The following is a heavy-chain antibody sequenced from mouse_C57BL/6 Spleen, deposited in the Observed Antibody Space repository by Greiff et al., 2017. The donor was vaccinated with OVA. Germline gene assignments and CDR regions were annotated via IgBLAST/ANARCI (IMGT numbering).Heavy chain of an antibody. J-gene: IGHJ2*01. V-gene: IGHV5-17*01. D-gene: IGHD4-1*01. CDR2: ISSGSSTI. CDR3: ARTNWDEYFDY. CDR1: GFTFSDYG. Sequence: EVNVVESGGGLVKPGGSLKLSCAASGFTFSDYGMHWVRQAPEKGLEWVAYISSGSSTIYYADTVKGRCTISRDNAKNTLFLQMTSLRSEDTAMYYCARTNWDEYFDYWGQGTTLTVSS.